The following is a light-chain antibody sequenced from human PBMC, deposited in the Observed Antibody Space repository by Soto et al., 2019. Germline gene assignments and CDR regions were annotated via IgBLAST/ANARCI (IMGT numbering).Light chain of an antibody. CDR1: QSISGW. Sequence: DIQMTQSPSALSASVGDRVTITCRASQSISGWLAWFQQKPGKAPKLLIYDASSLESGVPSRFSGSGSGTEFTLTIPSLQPDDFATYYCQQYVFYRGTFGQGTQVEIK. J-gene: IGKJ1*01. CDR3: QQYVFYRGT. CDR2: DAS. V-gene: IGKV1-5*01.